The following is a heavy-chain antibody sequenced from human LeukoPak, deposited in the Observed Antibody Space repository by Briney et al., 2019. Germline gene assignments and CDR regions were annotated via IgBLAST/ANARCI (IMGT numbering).Heavy chain of an antibody. D-gene: IGHD4-17*01. V-gene: IGHV3-66*02. CDR3: ARTYGDYASYYYYYYMDV. CDR1: GFTVSSNY. Sequence: GGSLRLSCASSGFTVSSNYMSWVRQAPGKGLEWVSVIYSGGSTYYADSVKGRFTISRDNSKNTLYLQMNNLRAEDTAVYYWARTYGDYASYYYYYYMDVWGKGTTVTVSS. CDR2: IYSGGST. J-gene: IGHJ6*03.